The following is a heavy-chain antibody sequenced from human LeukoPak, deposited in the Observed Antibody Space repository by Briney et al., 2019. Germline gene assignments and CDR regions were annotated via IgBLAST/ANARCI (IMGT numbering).Heavy chain of an antibody. Sequence: ASVKVSCKASGYAFTSYGISWVRQAPGQGLEWMGWISAYNGNTIYVQRLQDRVTMTTDTSTGTAYMELRSLRSDDTAVYYCARRYYDILTGYYPLEYFDYWGQGTLVTVSS. CDR1: GYAFTSYG. V-gene: IGHV1-18*01. CDR2: ISAYNGNT. D-gene: IGHD3-9*01. J-gene: IGHJ4*02. CDR3: ARRYYDILTGYYPLEYFDY.